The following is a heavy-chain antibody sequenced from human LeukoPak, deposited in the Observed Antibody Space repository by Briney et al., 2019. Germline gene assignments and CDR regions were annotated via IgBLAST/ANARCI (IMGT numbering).Heavy chain of an antibody. CDR1: GGSISSGTYY. J-gene: IGHJ6*02. CDR2: IYTNGST. CDR3: ARCSLAFCSSTGCYSNAMDV. D-gene: IGHD2-2*01. Sequence: SQTLSLTCTVSGGSISSGTYYWSWIRQPAGKGLEWIGRIYTNGSTNYNPSLKSRVTISVDTSKNQFSLKLSSVTAADSAVYYCARCSLAFCSSTGCYSNAMDVWGQGTTVTVSS. V-gene: IGHV4-61*02.